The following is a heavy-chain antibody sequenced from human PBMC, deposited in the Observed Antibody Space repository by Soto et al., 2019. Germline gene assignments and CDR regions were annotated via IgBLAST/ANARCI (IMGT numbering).Heavy chain of an antibody. D-gene: IGHD2-2*02. CDR3: AREAYCSSTSCYMEAFDY. CDR1: GFTFSSYS. V-gene: IGHV3-21*01. CDR2: ISSSSSYI. Sequence: PGGSLRLSCAASGFTFSSYSMNWVRQAPGKGLEWVSSISSSSSYIYYADSVKGRFTISRDNAKNSLYLQMNSLRAEDTAVYYCAREAYCSSTSCYMEAFDYRGQGTLVTVSS. J-gene: IGHJ4*02.